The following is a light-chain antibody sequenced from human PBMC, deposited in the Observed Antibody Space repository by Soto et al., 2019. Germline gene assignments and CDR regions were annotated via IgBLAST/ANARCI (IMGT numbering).Light chain of an antibody. CDR3: QQLESYPST. V-gene: IGKV1-9*01. Sequence: IQLTQSQPPLSVSLRSGVTIXSRASQGISNFLAWYQQKPGKAPKLLIYAASTLQSGVPSRFSGSGSGTDFTLTISSLQPEDFATYYCQQLESYPSTFGGGTKVDIK. CDR1: QGISNF. J-gene: IGKJ4*01. CDR2: AAS.